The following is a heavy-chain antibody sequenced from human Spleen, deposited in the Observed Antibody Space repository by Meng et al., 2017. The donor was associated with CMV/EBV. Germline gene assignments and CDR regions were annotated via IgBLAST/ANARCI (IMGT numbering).Heavy chain of an antibody. V-gene: IGHV1-18*01. CDR1: GYTFTSYG. CDR3: ARDYSSSWYPNNAFDI. CDR2: INGYNGNT. Sequence: ASVKVSCKASGYTFTSYGITWVRQAPGQGLEWMGWINGYNGNTKYAQNFKDRVTMTTDTSTSTVYMELKSLTSDDTAVYYRARDYSSSWYPNNAFDIWGQGTMVTVSS. J-gene: IGHJ3*02. D-gene: IGHD6-13*01.